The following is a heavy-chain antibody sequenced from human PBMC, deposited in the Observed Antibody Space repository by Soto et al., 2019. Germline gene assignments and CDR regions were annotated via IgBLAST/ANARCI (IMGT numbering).Heavy chain of an antibody. CDR2: ISSSSSAI. Sequence: GSLRLSCAASGFTFSRYSMNWVRQAPGKGLEWVSYISSSSSAIYYADSVKGRFTISRDNAKNSLYLQMNSLRDEDTAVYYCASPLMVYSIGSDYWGQGTLVTVSS. D-gene: IGHD2-8*01. CDR3: ASPLMVYSIGSDY. J-gene: IGHJ4*02. CDR1: GFTFSRYS. V-gene: IGHV3-48*02.